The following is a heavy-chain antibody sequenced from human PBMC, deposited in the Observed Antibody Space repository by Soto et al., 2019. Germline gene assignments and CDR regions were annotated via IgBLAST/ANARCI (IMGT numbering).Heavy chain of an antibody. CDR2: TYYRSKWYH. Sequence: SQTLSLTCAISGDSVSSGTVFWNWIRLSPSRGLEWLGRTYYRSKWYHEYVVFVQSRISINPDTSKNQYSLKLSSVTAADTAVYYCAREVIAAAGNHYYGMDVWGQGTTVTVSS. CDR3: AREVIAAAGNHYYGMDV. CDR1: GDSVSSGTVF. J-gene: IGHJ6*02. V-gene: IGHV6-1*01. D-gene: IGHD6-13*01.